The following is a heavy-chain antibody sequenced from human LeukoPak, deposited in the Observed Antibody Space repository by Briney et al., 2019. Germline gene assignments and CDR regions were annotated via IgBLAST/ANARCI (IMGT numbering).Heavy chain of an antibody. CDR1: GYSISSGYY. CDR3: ARRWFGELFDY. CDR2: IYHSGST. Sequence: PSETLSLICAVSGYSISSGYYWGWIRQPPGKGLEWIGSIYHSGSTYYNPSLKSRVIISVDTSKNQFSLKLSSVTAADTAVYYCARRWFGELFDYWGQGTLVTVSS. J-gene: IGHJ4*02. V-gene: IGHV4-38-2*01. D-gene: IGHD3-10*01.